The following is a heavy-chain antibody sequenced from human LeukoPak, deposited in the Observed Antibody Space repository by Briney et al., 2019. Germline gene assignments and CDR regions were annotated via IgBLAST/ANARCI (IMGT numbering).Heavy chain of an antibody. Sequence: SGGSLRLSCAASGFTVSSNYMSWVRQAPGKGLEWASVIYSGGSTYYADSVKGRFTISRDNSKNTLYLQMNSLRAEDTAVYYCARVGEDSSGYYSGNYWGQGTLVTVSS. J-gene: IGHJ4*02. CDR3: ARVGEDSSGYYSGNY. CDR1: GFTVSSNY. V-gene: IGHV3-66*01. D-gene: IGHD3-22*01. CDR2: IYSGGST.